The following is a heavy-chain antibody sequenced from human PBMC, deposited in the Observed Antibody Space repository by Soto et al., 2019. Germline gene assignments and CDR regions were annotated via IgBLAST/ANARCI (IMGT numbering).Heavy chain of an antibody. CDR2: IYYSGST. V-gene: IGHV4-59*01. CDR1: GGSISSYY. CDR3: ARGVQVNGQEYYYDSSGYYLFDY. Sequence: SETLSLTCTVSGGSISSYYWSWIRQPPGKGLEWIGYIYYSGSTNYNPSHKSRVTISVDTSKNQFSLKLSSVTAADTAVYYCARGVQVNGQEYYYDSSGYYLFDYWGQGTLVTVSS. D-gene: IGHD3-22*01. J-gene: IGHJ4*02.